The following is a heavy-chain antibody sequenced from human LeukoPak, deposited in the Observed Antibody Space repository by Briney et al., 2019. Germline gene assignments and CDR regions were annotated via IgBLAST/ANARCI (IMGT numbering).Heavy chain of an antibody. CDR3: ARDRYFYDSSGYYWDYFDY. V-gene: IGHV6-1*01. CDR2: TYYRSKWNS. J-gene: IGHJ4*02. Sequence: SQTLSLTCAISGDSGSSNSAAWNWVRQSPSRGLGWLGTTYYRSKWNSDYAVSVKSRITINPDTSKNQFSLQLNSVTPEDTAVYYCARDRYFYDSSGYYWDYFDYWGQGTLVTVSS. CDR1: GDSGSSNSAA. D-gene: IGHD3-22*01.